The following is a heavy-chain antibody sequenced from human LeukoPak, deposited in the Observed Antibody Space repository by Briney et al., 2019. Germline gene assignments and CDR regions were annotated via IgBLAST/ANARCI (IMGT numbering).Heavy chain of an antibody. CDR1: GFTFSSYA. CDR2: ISGSGGST. D-gene: IGHD3-9*01. CDR3: AKAETRRLRYFDWLSPRPYYYYGMDV. Sequence: PGGSLRLSCAASGFTFSSYAMSWVRQAPGKGLEWVSAISGSGGSTYYAASVKGRFTISRDNSKNTLYLQVNSLRAEDTAVYYCAKAETRRLRYFDWLSPRPYYYYGMDVWGQGTTVTVSS. J-gene: IGHJ6*02. V-gene: IGHV3-23*01.